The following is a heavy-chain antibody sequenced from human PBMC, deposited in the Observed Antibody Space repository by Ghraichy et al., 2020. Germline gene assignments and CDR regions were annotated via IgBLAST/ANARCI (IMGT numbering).Heavy chain of an antibody. Sequence: GGSLRLSCAASGFTFSRYWMHWVRQAPGKGLVWVSRIDQDGSSTSYADSVKGRFTISRDNAKNTLYLQMNGLRAEDTAVYYCTRGGLEPVDYWGQGTLVTVSS. D-gene: IGHD1-1*01. CDR1: GFTFSRYW. V-gene: IGHV3-74*01. CDR2: IDQDGSST. CDR3: TRGGLEPVDY. J-gene: IGHJ4*02.